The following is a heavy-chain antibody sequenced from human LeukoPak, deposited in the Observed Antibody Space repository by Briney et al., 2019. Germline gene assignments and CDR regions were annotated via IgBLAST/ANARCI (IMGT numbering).Heavy chain of an antibody. Sequence: GGSLRLSCAASGFTFSSYAMHWVRQAPGKGLEWVAVISYDGSNKYYADSVKGRFTISRDNAKNSLYLQMNSLRAEDTAVYYCASLNYYDSSGYYGVFDYWGQGTLVTVSS. V-gene: IGHV3-30*04. D-gene: IGHD3-22*01. J-gene: IGHJ4*02. CDR2: ISYDGSNK. CDR3: ASLNYYDSSGYYGVFDY. CDR1: GFTFSSYA.